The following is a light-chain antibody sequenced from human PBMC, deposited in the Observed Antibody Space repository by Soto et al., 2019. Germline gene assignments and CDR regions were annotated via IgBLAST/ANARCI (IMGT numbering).Light chain of an antibody. CDR1: QSLVYSDGNTY. J-gene: IGKJ5*01. CDR3: MQGRHWPPIS. Sequence: DVVMTQSPLSLPVTLGQPASISCKSSQSLVYSDGNTYLHWFQQRPGQSPRRLIYKVSNRDAGVPDRFSGSGSGTDFTLKISRVEAEDVGVYYCMQGRHWPPISFGQGTRLEIK. V-gene: IGKV2-30*01. CDR2: KVS.